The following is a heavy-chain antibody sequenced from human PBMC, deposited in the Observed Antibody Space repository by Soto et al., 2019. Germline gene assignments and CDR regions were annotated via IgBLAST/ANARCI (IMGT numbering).Heavy chain of an antibody. CDR1: GFTFSNAW. V-gene: IGHV3-15*01. J-gene: IGHJ4*02. D-gene: IGHD1-26*01. CDR2: IKSKTDGGTT. Sequence: AGGSLRLSCAASGFTFSNAWMSWVRQAPGKGLEWVGRIKSKTDGGTTDYAAPVKGRFTISRDDSKNTLYLQMNSLKTEDTAVYYCTTEGVGALLLFDYWGQGTLVTVSS. CDR3: TTEGVGALLLFDY.